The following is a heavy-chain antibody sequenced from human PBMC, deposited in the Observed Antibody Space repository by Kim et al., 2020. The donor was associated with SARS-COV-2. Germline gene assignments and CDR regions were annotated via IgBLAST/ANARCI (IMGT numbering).Heavy chain of an antibody. CDR2: IYHSGST. V-gene: IGHV4-4*02. Sequence: SETLSLTCAVSGGSISSSNWWSWVRQPPGKGLEWIGEIYHSGSTNYNPSLKSRVTISVDKSKNQFSLKLSSVTAADTAVYYCARETEYSELGSAFDIWGQGTMVTVSS. J-gene: IGHJ3*02. CDR1: GGSISSSNW. CDR3: ARETEYSELGSAFDI. D-gene: IGHD5-18*01.